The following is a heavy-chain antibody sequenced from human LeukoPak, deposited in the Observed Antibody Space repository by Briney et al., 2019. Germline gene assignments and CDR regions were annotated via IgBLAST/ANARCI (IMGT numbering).Heavy chain of an antibody. CDR1: GYTFTGYY. D-gene: IGHD6-13*01. V-gene: IGHV1-2*02. J-gene: IGHJ4*02. CDR3: AREMPIAAAGTDDY. CDR2: INPNSGGT. Sequence: GASVKVSCKASGYTFTGYYMHWVRQAPGQGLEWMGWINPNSGGTNYAQKFQGRVTMTRDTSISTAYMELSRLRSDDTAVYYCAREMPIAAAGTDDYWGQGTLITVSS.